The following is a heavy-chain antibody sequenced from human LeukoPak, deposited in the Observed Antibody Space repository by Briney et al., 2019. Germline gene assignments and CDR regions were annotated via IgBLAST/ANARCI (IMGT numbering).Heavy chain of an antibody. V-gene: IGHV1-18*04. D-gene: IGHD6-19*01. Sequence: ASVTVSCMASGYTFTSYGISWVRQAPGQGLEGMGWISVYNGNINYAQKLQGRVTMTTDTSTSTAYMELRSLRSDDTAVYYCARGDHSSGWYRGFDYWGQGTLVTVSS. CDR3: ARGDHSSGWYRGFDY. CDR1: GYTFTSYG. J-gene: IGHJ4*02. CDR2: ISVYNGNI.